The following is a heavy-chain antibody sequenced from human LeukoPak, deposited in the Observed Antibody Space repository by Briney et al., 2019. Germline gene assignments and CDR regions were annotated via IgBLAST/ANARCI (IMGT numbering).Heavy chain of an antibody. Sequence: SETLSLTCAVYGGSFSGYYWSWIRQPPGKGLEWIGEINHSGSTNYNPSLKSRVTISVDTSKNQFSLKLSSVTAADTAVYYCARATPYYCFDYWGQGTLVTVSS. D-gene: IGHD2-15*01. V-gene: IGHV4-34*01. J-gene: IGHJ4*02. CDR2: INHSGST. CDR1: GGSFSGYY. CDR3: ARATPYYCFDY.